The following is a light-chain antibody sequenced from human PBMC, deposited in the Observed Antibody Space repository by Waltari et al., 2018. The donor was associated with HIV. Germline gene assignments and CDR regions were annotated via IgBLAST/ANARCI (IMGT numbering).Light chain of an antibody. CDR1: SSDVGSFNF. V-gene: IGLV2-14*01. CDR3: SSYRRDSTQV. J-gene: IGLJ2*01. Sequence: QSALTQPASVSGSPGQSITISCTGSSSDVGSFNFVSWYQQYPGKAPKLVIFEVSNRPSGVSSRFSGSKSGNTASLTISGLQAEDEADYHCSSYRRDSTQVFGGGTKLTVL. CDR2: EVS.